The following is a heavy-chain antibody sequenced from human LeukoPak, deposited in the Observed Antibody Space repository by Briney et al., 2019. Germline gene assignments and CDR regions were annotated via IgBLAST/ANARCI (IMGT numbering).Heavy chain of an antibody. CDR3: ARDPYSGSYGNYYYYFMDV. CDR1: GFTFSSYE. J-gene: IGHJ6*03. CDR2: IFPSGGEI. D-gene: IGHD1-26*01. Sequence: GGSLRLSCAASGFTFSSYEMNWVRQPPGKGLEWVSSIFPSGGEIHYADSVRGRFTMSRDNSKSTLSLQMNSLRAEDTAVYYCARDPYSGSYGNYYYYFMDVWGKGTTVTISS. V-gene: IGHV3-48*03.